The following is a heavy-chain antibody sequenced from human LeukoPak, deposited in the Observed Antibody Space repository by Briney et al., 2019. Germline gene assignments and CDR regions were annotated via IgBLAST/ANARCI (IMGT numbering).Heavy chain of an antibody. CDR1: GYTFTSYY. V-gene: IGHV1-46*01. Sequence: ASVKVSCKASGYTFTSYYMHWVRQAPGQGLEWMGIINPSGGSTSYAQKFQGRVTMTRDTSTSTVYMELSSLRSEDTAVYYCARVREVGAPAGGYYFDYWGQGTLVTVSS. D-gene: IGHD1-26*01. J-gene: IGHJ4*02. CDR3: ARVREVGAPAGGYYFDY. CDR2: INPSGGST.